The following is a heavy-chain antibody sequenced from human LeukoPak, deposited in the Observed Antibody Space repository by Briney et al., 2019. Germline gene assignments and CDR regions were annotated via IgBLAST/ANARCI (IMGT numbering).Heavy chain of an antibody. J-gene: IGHJ3*01. D-gene: IGHD3-16*01. CDR3: AREDNGGATDDGFDV. CDR2: IRVGDVT. CDR1: GLGLSNKF. V-gene: IGHV3-53*01. Sequence: GGSVRLSCAASGLGLSNKFMYWVRQAPGKGLEWVAVIRVGDVTHYSPSVKGRFTTSRDSSKNPVSLQMESLRVEDTAVYYCAREDNGGATDDGFDVWGRGTVVIVSS.